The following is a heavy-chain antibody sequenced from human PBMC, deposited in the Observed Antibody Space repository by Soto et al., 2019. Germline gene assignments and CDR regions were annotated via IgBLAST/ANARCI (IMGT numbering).Heavy chain of an antibody. V-gene: IGHV4-30-4*01. CDR2: IYYSGST. CDR1: GGSISSGDYY. CDR3: ARLGGDSTIATAFDI. J-gene: IGHJ3*02. Sequence: SETLSLTCTVSGGSISSGDYYWSWIRQPPGKGLEWIGYIYYSGSTYYNPSLKSRVTISVDTSKNQFSLKLSSVTAADTAVYYCARLGGDSTIATAFDIWGQGTMVTVSS. D-gene: IGHD2-21*02.